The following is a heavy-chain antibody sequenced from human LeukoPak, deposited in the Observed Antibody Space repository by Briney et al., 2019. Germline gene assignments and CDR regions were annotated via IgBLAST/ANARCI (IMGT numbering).Heavy chain of an antibody. J-gene: IGHJ6*04. CDR2: INSDGSST. CDR3: ARGPRIAYYGVDV. CDR1: GFTFSSYW. Sequence: GGSLRLSCAASGFTFSSYWMHWVRQAPGKGLVWVSRINSDGSSTTYADSVKGRFTISRDNAKNTLYLQMNSLRAEDTAMYYCARGPRIAYYGVDVWGKGTTVTVSS. D-gene: IGHD6-13*01. V-gene: IGHV3-74*03.